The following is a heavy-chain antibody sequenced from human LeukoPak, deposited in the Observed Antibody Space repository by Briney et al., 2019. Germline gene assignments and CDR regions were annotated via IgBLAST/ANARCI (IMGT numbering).Heavy chain of an antibody. CDR1: GGPTSSYY. V-gene: IGHV4-59*08. Sequence: SQTLSLTRTVSGGPTSSYYWRCLRHPPAKGRECIGYIYSSGGTTYNPSVKSRVTMSVDTSKNQLSLKLTSVTAADTAVYYCGRHQRYCRGVSCYPDWFDPGGQGILVTVSS. J-gene: IGHJ5*02. CDR3: GRHQRYCRGVSCYPDWFDP. CDR2: IYSSGGT. D-gene: IGHD2-15*01.